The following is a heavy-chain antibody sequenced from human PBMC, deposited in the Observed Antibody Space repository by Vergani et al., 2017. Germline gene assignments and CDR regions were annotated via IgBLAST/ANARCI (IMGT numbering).Heavy chain of an antibody. Sequence: EVQLVESGGGLVKPGGSLTLSCVASLFPFRLLTMHWVLQAPGKGRECVSSISISGSDIYYADSVKGRCTISRDNAKNSLYLQMNSLRAEDTAVYYCARGGSGGVLDYWGQGTLVTVSS. CDR1: LFPFRLLT. J-gene: IGHJ4*02. CDR3: ARGGSGGVLDY. V-gene: IGHV3-21*01. CDR2: ISISGSDI. D-gene: IGHD2-15*01.